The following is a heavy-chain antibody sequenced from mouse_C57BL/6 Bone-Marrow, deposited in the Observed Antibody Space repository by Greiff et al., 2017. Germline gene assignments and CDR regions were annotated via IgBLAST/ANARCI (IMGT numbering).Heavy chain of an antibody. D-gene: IGHD2-2*01. J-gene: IGHJ1*03. CDR3: AREATMVKGYWYFDV. CDR1: GYTFTSYW. V-gene: IGHV1-69*01. CDR2: IDPSDSYT. Sequence: VQLQQPGAELVMPGASVKLSCKASGYTFTSYWMHWVKQRPGQGLEWIGEIDPSDSYTNYNQKFKGKSTLTVDKSSSTAYMQLSSLTSEDSAVYYGAREATMVKGYWYFDVWGTGTTVTVSS.